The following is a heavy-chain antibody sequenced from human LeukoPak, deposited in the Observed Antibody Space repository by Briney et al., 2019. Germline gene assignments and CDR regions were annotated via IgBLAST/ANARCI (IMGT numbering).Heavy chain of an antibody. V-gene: IGHV4-39*01. CDR2: IFYSGIT. J-gene: IGHJ4*02. CDR1: GGSISSNIYY. D-gene: IGHD2-15*01. Sequence: SETLSLTCTVSGGSISSNIYYWGWVRQPPGKGLEWIGNIFYSGITYYNPSLKSRVTMSVDTSKNQFSLELSAVTAADTAVYYCARRGYCSGGSCKSEPFDSWGQGTLVTVSS. CDR3: ARRGYCSGGSCKSEPFDS.